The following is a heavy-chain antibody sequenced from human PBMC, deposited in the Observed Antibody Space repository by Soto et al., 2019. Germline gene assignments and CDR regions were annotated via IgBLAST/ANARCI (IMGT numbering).Heavy chain of an antibody. CDR3: ARAALHYYYYYMDV. J-gene: IGHJ6*03. Sequence: ASVKVSCKSSGYTFTGNYMHCVRQAPGQGLEWMGWINPNSGGTNYAQKFQGWVTMTRDTSISTAYMELSRLRSDDTAVYYCARAALHYYYYYMDVWGKGTTVTVSS. V-gene: IGHV1-2*04. CDR2: INPNSGGT. CDR1: GYTFTGNY.